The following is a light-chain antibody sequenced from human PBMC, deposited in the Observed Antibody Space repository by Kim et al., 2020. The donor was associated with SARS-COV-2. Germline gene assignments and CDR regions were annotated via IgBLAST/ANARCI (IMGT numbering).Light chain of an antibody. J-gene: IGLJ1*01. CDR1: NIGNKN. CDR2: RDT. V-gene: IGLV3-9*01. Sequence: SYELTQPLSVSVALGQTARITCVGNNIGNKNVNWYQQKPGQAPVLVIYRDTNRPSGIPERFSGSNSGNTATLTISRAQAGDEADYHCQVWDSNTGVFGTGTKVTVL. CDR3: QVWDSNTGV.